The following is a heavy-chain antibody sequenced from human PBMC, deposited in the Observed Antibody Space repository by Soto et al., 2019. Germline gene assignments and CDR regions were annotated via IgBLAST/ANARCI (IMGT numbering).Heavy chain of an antibody. CDR3: ARGGSGYVWFNEF. D-gene: IGHD3-22*01. V-gene: IGHV1-69*01. CDR1: GGIFSSYA. CDR2: IIPIFGTA. J-gene: IGHJ4*02. Sequence: QEQLVQSGAEVKKPGSSVKVSCKASGGIFSSYAISWVRQAPGHGLEWMGGIIPIFGTANYAQKFQGRVTITADESTNPAYMDLSSLKSEDTAIYYCARGGSGYVWFNEFWGQGTMVTVSS.